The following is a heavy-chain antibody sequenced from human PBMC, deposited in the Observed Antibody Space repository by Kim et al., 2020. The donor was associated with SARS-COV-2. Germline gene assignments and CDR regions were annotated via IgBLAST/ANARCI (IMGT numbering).Heavy chain of an antibody. Sequence: GGSLRLSCAASGFTFSSYSMNWVRQSPGKGLEWVSSISSSSSYIYYADSVKGRFTISRDNAKNSLYLQMNSLRAEDTAVYYCARDHYGGSPFDYWGQGTLVTASS. CDR1: GFTFSSYS. CDR2: ISSSSSYI. CDR3: ARDHYGGSPFDY. D-gene: IGHD1-26*01. J-gene: IGHJ4*02. V-gene: IGHV3-21*01.